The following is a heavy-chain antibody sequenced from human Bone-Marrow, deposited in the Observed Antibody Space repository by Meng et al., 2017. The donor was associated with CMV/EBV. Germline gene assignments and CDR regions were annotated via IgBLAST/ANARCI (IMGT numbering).Heavy chain of an antibody. Sequence: SGPTLVKPTQTLTMTCTFSGFSLSTSGVGVGWIRQPPGKALEWLALIYWNDDKRYSPSLKSMLTITKDTSKNQVVLTTTNMDPVDTATYYSAHTPIFGVVIWVNWFDPWGQGTLVTVSS. J-gene: IGHJ5*02. CDR3: AHTPIFGVVIWVNWFDP. D-gene: IGHD3-3*01. V-gene: IGHV2-5*01. CDR1: GFSLSTSGVG. CDR2: IYWNDDK.